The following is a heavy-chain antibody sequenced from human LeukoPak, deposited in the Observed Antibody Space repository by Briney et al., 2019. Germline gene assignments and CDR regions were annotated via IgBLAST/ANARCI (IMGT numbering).Heavy chain of an antibody. Sequence: SETLSLTCTVSGGSVSSGGYSWSWIRQPPGKGLEWIGYIYHSGSTYYNPSLKSRVTISVDRSKNQFSLKLSSVTAADTVVYYCARDRCSGGSCSFDYWGQGTLVTVSS. V-gene: IGHV4-30-2*01. CDR3: ARDRCSGGSCSFDY. D-gene: IGHD2-15*01. CDR2: IYHSGST. CDR1: GGSVSSGGYS. J-gene: IGHJ4*02.